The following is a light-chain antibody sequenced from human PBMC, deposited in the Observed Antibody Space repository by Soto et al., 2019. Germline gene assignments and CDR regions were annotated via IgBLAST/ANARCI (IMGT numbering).Light chain of an antibody. V-gene: IGKV3-11*01. CDR3: QQRSDWPST. Sequence: EIVVTQSPATLSLSPEERATLSCRASQSVSSYLAWYQQKPGQAPRLLIYDASNRATGIPARFSGSGSGTDFTLTISSLEPDDFAVYYCQQRSDWPSTFGGGTKVQIK. J-gene: IGKJ4*01. CDR1: QSVSSY. CDR2: DAS.